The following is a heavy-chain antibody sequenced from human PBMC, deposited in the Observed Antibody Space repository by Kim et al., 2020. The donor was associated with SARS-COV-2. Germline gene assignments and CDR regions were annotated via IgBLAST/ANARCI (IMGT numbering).Heavy chain of an antibody. V-gene: IGHV4-34*01. CDR3: ARGVSNSSAWELDY. Sequence: SETLSLTCAVYGESFSAYYWTWIRQPLGNGLEWIGEGHHSGSTNYNPSLKSRVTIITDTSKKQFSLTLKSLTAADTGFYFCARGVSNSSAWELDYWGRGSLVTVSS. J-gene: IGHJ4*02. CDR1: GESFSAYY. CDR2: GHHSGST. D-gene: IGHD6-19*01.